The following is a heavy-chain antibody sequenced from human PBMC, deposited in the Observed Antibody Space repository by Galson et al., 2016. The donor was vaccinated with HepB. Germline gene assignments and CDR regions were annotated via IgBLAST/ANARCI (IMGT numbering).Heavy chain of an antibody. D-gene: IGHD1-7*01. CDR1: GFTFSDHY. V-gene: IGHV3-11*01. CDR3: ARGAPPCMTGTLCWFDP. CDR2: IDSTTNSI. J-gene: IGHJ5*02. Sequence: SLRLSCAASGFTFSDHYMSWIRQAPGKELEWVSYIDSTTNSIHYADSVKGRFTISRDNARNSLFLQMSSLRAEDTALYYCARGAPPCMTGTLCWFDPWGQGTLVTVSS.